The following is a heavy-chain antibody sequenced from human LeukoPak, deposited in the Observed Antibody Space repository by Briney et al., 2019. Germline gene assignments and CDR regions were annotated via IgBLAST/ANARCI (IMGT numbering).Heavy chain of an antibody. J-gene: IGHJ6*03. CDR3: ARDHRPEIQYYYMDV. Sequence: PGGSLRLSCAASGFILSNYGMHWVRQAPGKGLEWVAALLYDGNTKHYADSVKGRFTISRDISKNTFYLQMNSLTAEDTAVYYCARDHRPEIQYYYMDVWGKGTTVAVSS. CDR2: LLYDGNTK. CDR1: GFILSNYG. V-gene: IGHV3-33*01. D-gene: IGHD1-14*01.